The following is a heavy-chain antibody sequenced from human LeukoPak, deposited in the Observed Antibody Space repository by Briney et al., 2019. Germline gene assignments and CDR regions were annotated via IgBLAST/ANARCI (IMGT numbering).Heavy chain of an antibody. Sequence: PGGSLRLSCAASGFTFSTYAMSWVRRAPGKGLEWVAFIRYDESKKYYGDSVEGRFSISRDNSKNTLYLQLNGLRADDTAVYHCARDYQPWGDILTAYLGYWGQGTLATVSS. V-gene: IGHV3-30*02. D-gene: IGHD3-9*01. CDR2: IRYDESKK. CDR1: GFTFSTYA. CDR3: ARDYQPWGDILTAYLGY. J-gene: IGHJ4*02.